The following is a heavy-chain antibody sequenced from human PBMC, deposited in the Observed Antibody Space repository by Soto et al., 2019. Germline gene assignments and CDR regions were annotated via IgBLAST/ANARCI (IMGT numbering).Heavy chain of an antibody. Sequence: SETLSLTCAVYGGSFSGYYWSWIRQPPGKGLEWIGEINHSGSTNYNPSLKSRVTISVDTSKNQFSLKLSSVTAADTAVYYCARVSSDGSGIYGYWGQGTLVTVSS. V-gene: IGHV4-34*01. D-gene: IGHD3-10*01. CDR2: INHSGST. CDR3: ARVSSDGSGIYGY. J-gene: IGHJ4*02. CDR1: GGSFSGYY.